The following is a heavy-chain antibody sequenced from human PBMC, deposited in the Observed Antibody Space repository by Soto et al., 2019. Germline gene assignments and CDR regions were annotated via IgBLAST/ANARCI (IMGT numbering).Heavy chain of an antibody. Sequence: EVQLVESGGGLVQPGGSLRLSCAASGFTFSRYWMSWVRRAPGNGLEWVAAIKGAGNETYYVDSVKGRFTISRDNAKNSLHLQMNSLRAQDTAVYYCARARLRGGYFDDWGQGALVTVAS. V-gene: IGHV3-7*03. CDR1: GFTFSRYW. CDR2: IKGAGNET. CDR3: ARARLRGGYFDD. J-gene: IGHJ4*02.